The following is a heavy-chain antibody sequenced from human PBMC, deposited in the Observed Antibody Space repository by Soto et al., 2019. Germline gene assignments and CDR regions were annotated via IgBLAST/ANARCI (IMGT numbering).Heavy chain of an antibody. D-gene: IGHD3-3*01. CDR2: ISYDGSIK. CDR1: GFTFSSYA. CDR3: ARDKDLADDVWSGYYYYYGMDV. V-gene: IGHV3-30-3*01. J-gene: IGHJ6*02. Sequence: GGSLRLSCAASGFTFSSYAMHWVRQAPGKGLEWVAVISYDGSIKYYADSVKGRFTISRDNSKNTLYLQMNSLRAEDTAVYYCARDKDLADDVWSGYYYYYGMDVWGQGNTVTVSS.